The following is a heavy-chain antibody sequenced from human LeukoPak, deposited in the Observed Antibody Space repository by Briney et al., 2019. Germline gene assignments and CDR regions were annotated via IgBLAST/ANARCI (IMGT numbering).Heavy chain of an antibody. Sequence: GGSLRLSCAASGFTFSSYGMHWVRQAPGKGLEWVAFIRYDGSNKYYADSVKGRFTISRDNSKNTLYLQMNSLRADDTAIYYCAKPLYNSGWYGGGDSWGQGTLVTVSS. CDR2: IRYDGSNK. CDR3: AKPLYNSGWYGGGDS. CDR1: GFTFSSYG. D-gene: IGHD6-19*01. V-gene: IGHV3-30*02. J-gene: IGHJ5*02.